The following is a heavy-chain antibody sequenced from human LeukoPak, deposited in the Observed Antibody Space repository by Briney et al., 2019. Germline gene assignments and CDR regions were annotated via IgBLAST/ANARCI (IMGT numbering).Heavy chain of an antibody. D-gene: IGHD3-3*01. CDR2: IYPGDSDT. Sequence: GASLKISCKGSGYSFTSYWIGWVRPMPGKGLEWMGIIYPGDSDTRYSPSFQGQVTISADKSISTAYLQWSSLQASDTAMYYCARLLGPRFLEWPLDYWGQGTLVTVSS. V-gene: IGHV5-51*01. CDR3: ARLLGPRFLEWPLDY. J-gene: IGHJ4*02. CDR1: GYSFTSYW.